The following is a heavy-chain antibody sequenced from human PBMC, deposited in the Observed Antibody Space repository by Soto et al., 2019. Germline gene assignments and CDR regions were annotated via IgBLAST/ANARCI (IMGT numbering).Heavy chain of an antibody. D-gene: IGHD2-21*02. CDR3: ARDFMTADPYYYYGMDV. J-gene: IGHJ6*02. CDR1: GFTFSSYG. V-gene: IGHV3-33*01. Sequence: GGSLRLSCAASGFTFSSYGMHWVRQAPGKGLEWVAVIWYDGSNKYYADSVKGRFTISRDNSKNTPYLQMNSLRAEDTAVYYCARDFMTADPYYYYGMDVWGQGTTVTVSS. CDR2: IWYDGSNK.